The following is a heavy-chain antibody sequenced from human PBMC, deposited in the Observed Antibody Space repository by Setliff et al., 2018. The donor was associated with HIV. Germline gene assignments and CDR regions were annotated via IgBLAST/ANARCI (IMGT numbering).Heavy chain of an antibody. D-gene: IGHD6-13*01. CDR2: IDPKDGET. V-gene: IGHV1-8*02. CDR3: ARGIPGYRSSWHFDY. J-gene: IGHJ4*02. CDR1: GFTFTDFF. Sequence: VASVKVSCKTSGFTFTDFFMHWVAQAPGEGPEWIGRIDPKDGETVYADKFQGRVIMTRSTSKTTAYMELSSLRSQDTAVYYCARGIPGYRSSWHFDYWGQGTLVTVSS.